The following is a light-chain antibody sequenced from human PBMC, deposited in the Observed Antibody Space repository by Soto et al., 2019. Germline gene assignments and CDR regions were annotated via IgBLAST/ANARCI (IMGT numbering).Light chain of an antibody. J-gene: IGKJ5*01. V-gene: IGKV3-20*01. CDR2: AAS. CDR1: QSVSSN. Sequence: EIVITQSPSTLSVSPGERATLSCRASQSVSSNLAWYQHKPGQAPRLLIYAASSRATGSPDRFSGGGSGTDFTLTISRLEPEDFAVYYCQQYGYSPITFGQGTRLEIK. CDR3: QQYGYSPIT.